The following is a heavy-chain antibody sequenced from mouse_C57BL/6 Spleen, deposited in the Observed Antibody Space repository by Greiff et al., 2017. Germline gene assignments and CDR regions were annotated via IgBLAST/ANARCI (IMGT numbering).Heavy chain of an antibody. J-gene: IGHJ2*01. D-gene: IGHD3-2*02. Sequence: VQRVESGPGLVAPSQSLSITCTVSGFSLTSYGVHWVRQPPGKGLEWLVVIWSDGSTTYNSALKSRLSISKDNSKSQVFLKMNSLQTDDTAMYYCARHGSSGYVGYFDYWGQGTTLTVSS. CDR2: IWSDGST. CDR3: ARHGSSGYVGYFDY. CDR1: GFSLTSYG. V-gene: IGHV2-6-1*01.